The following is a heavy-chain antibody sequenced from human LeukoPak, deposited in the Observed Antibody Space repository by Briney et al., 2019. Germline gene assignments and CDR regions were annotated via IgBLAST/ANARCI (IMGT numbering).Heavy chain of an antibody. CDR3: VRDATFFRGHDY. Sequence: ETLSLTCTVPGGSISSYYWSWVRQAPGKGLEWVANIKEDGSDKYYVDSVKGRFTISRDNSKNSLYLQMDSLRAEDTAIYYCVRDATFFRGHDYWGQGTLVTVSS. D-gene: IGHD3-10*01. V-gene: IGHV3-7*01. CDR2: IKEDGSDK. CDR1: GGSISSYY. J-gene: IGHJ4*02.